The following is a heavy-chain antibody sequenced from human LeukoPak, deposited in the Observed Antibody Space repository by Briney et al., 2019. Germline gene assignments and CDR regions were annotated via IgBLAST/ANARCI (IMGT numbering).Heavy chain of an antibody. CDR1: GFTFDDYG. CDR3: ARGPYYYDLYYFDY. V-gene: IGHV3-20*04. Sequence: PGGSLRLSCAASGFTFDDYGMSWVRQAPGKGLEWVSGINWNGGSTGYADSVKGRFTISRDNAKNTLYLQMNSLRVEDTAVYYCARGPYYYDLYYFDYWGQGTLVTVSS. CDR2: INWNGGST. D-gene: IGHD3-22*01. J-gene: IGHJ4*02.